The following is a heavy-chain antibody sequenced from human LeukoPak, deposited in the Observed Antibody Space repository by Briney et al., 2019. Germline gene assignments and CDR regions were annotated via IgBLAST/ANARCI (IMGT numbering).Heavy chain of an antibody. CDR2: IIPIFGTA. J-gene: IGHJ4*02. D-gene: IGHD6-19*01. CDR1: GGTFSSYA. CDR3: ARGPGSGLRSYFDY. V-gene: IGHV1-69*05. Sequence: SVKVSCKASGGTFSSYAISWVRQAPGQGLEWMGGIIPIFGTANYAQKFQGRVTITTDESTSTAYMELSSLRSEDTAVYYGARGPGSGLRSYFDYWGQGTLVTVSS.